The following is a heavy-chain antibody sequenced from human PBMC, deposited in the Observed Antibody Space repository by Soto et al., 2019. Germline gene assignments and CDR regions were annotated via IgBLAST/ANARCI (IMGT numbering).Heavy chain of an antibody. V-gene: IGHV3-23*01. D-gene: IGHD4-4*01. CDR3: GKGSIEYSAAVDN. Sequence: DVQLLESGGGLVQPGGSLRLSCADSGFSFSSYAMVWVRQAPGKGLEWVSVISAGGASSYFADSVKGRFTISRDNSKNVLSLEMNSLSAEDTAIYFCGKGSIEYSAAVDNWGQGTLVLVTS. CDR1: GFSFSSYA. CDR2: ISAGGASS. J-gene: IGHJ4*02.